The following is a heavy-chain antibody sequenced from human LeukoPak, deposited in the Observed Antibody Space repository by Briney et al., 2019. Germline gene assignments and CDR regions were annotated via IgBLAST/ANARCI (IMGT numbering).Heavy chain of an antibody. CDR2: ISTGSSST. D-gene: IGHD3-22*01. V-gene: IGHV3-11*05. Sequence: PGGSLRLSCAASGFTFSDYYMSWIRQAPGKGREWVSYISTGSSSTKYADTERCRFNIPRHNAKNSLYLQTNSLRAEDTAVYYCVRDFIHRSGEAGYWGQGTLVTVSS. CDR1: GFTFSDYY. CDR3: VRDFIHRSGEAGY. J-gene: IGHJ4*02.